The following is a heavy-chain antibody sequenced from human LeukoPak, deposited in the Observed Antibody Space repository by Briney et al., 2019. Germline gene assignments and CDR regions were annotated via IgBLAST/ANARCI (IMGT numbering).Heavy chain of an antibody. Sequence: GASVKVSCKASGETFSSYAISGVRQAPGQGLEWMGGIIPIFGTANYAQKFQGRVTITADKSTSTAYMELSSLRSEDTAVYYCAGGRYVQLWFGDYWGQGTLVTVSS. V-gene: IGHV1-69*06. D-gene: IGHD5-18*01. CDR1: GETFSSYA. CDR3: AGGRYVQLWFGDY. J-gene: IGHJ4*02. CDR2: IIPIFGTA.